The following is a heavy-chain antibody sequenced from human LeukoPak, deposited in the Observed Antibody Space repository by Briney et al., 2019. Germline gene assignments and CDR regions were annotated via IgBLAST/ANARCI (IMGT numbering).Heavy chain of an antibody. CDR3: TRHHQTAAGTYYYYYMDV. D-gene: IGHD2-2*01. Sequence: GGSLRLSCAASGFTFSSYWMSWVRQAPGKGLEWVANIKQDGSEKYYVDSVKGRFTISRDNAKNSLYLQMNSLRAEDTAVCYWTRHHQTAAGTYYYYYMDVWGKGTTVTVSS. CDR1: GFTFSSYW. CDR2: IKQDGSEK. J-gene: IGHJ6*03. V-gene: IGHV3-7*01.